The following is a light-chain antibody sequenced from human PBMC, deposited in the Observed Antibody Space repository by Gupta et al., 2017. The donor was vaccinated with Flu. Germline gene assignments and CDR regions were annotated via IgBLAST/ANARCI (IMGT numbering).Light chain of an antibody. V-gene: IGKV1-5*03. Sequence: DIQMTQSPSTLSASVGDRVTITCRASQSISNWLAWYQQKPGKAPKTLIYKASSLESGVPSRFSGSGSGTEFTLPISSLQPDDFATYYCQQYDAYPVTFGQGTKVEI. CDR2: KAS. CDR1: QSISNW. CDR3: QQYDAYPVT. J-gene: IGKJ1*01.